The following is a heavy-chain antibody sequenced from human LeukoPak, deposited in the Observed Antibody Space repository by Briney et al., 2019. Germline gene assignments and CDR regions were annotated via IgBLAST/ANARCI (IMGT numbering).Heavy chain of an antibody. CDR1: GVTFSSYA. CDR3: ARAPRGYCSGGSCYESYYYYYMDA. V-gene: IGHV1-69*05. D-gene: IGHD2-15*01. Sequence: SVKVSCKASGVTFSSYAINWVRQAPGQGLEWMGRIIPIFGTANYAQKFQGRVTITTDESTSTAYMELSSLRSEDTAVYYCARAPRGYCSGGSCYESYYYYYMDAWGKGTTVTVSS. J-gene: IGHJ6*03. CDR2: IIPIFGTA.